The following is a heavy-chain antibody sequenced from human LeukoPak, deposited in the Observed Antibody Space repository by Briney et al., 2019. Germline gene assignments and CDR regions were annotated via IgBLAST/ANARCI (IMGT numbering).Heavy chain of an antibody. J-gene: IGHJ4*02. D-gene: IGHD2/OR15-2a*01. Sequence: GGSLRLSCAASGFTFSTYWMNWVRQAPEKGLEWVANIKEDGSATYYVDSVKGRFTISRDNAKDSLYLQMNSLRAEDTAIYYCARGGTRSPIDWGPGTLVTVSS. CDR2: IKEDGSAT. V-gene: IGHV3-7*01. CDR1: GFTFSTYW. CDR3: ARGGTRSPID.